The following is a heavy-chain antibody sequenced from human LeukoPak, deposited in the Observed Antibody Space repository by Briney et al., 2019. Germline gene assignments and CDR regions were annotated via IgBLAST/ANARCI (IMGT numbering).Heavy chain of an antibody. Sequence: PGGTLRLSCAASGFTFSNHGMNWVRQAPGKGLEWLSGVSPPGGGTYYADSVKGRFTISRDDSENTLSLQMNSLRVDDTAIYYCARDLAWGAFDYWGQGTLVTVSS. J-gene: IGHJ4*02. D-gene: IGHD7-27*01. CDR2: VSPPGGGT. CDR1: GFTFSNHG. V-gene: IGHV3-23*01. CDR3: ARDLAWGAFDY.